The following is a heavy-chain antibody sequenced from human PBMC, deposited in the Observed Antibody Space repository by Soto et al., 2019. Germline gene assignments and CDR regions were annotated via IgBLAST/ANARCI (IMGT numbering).Heavy chain of an antibody. V-gene: IGHV3-23*01. CDR2: ISGSGGST. J-gene: IGHJ5*02. D-gene: IGHD6-19*01. CDR3: AKCISRRGRQWLAS. CDR1: GFTFSSYA. Sequence: PGGSLRLSCAASGFTFSSYAMSWVRQAPGKGLEWVSAISGSGGSTYYADSVKGRFTISRDNSKNTLYLQMNSLRAEDTAVYYCAKCISRRGRQWLASWGQGTLVTVSS.